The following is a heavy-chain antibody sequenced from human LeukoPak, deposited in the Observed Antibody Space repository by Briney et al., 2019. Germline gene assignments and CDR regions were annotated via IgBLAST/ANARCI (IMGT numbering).Heavy chain of an antibody. V-gene: IGHV4-59*01. J-gene: IGHJ3*02. CDR3: ARGPYGSWGDYAFDI. D-gene: IGHD4-17*01. Sequence: PSETLSLTCTVSGGSISSYYWSWIRQPPGKGLEWIGYIYYSGSTNYNPSLKSRVTISVDTSKNQFSLKLSSVTAADTAVYYCARGPYGSWGDYAFDIWGQGTMVTVSS. CDR2: IYYSGST. CDR1: GGSISSYY.